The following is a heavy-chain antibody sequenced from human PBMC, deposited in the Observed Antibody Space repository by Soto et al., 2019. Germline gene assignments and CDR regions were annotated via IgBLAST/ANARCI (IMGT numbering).Heavy chain of an antibody. D-gene: IGHD4-17*01. J-gene: IGHJ4*02. CDR3: VKGTRPLPNIRAVIYARY. CDR1: GFSFINYA. V-gene: IGHV3-23*01. CDR2: ISDVEGAT. Sequence: RLSCAASGFSFINYAMTWVRQAPVKGLEWVSTISDVEGATYSADSVKGRFTTYRDNSKNTVFLQMDNLRAEETAVYFCVKGTRPLPNIRAVIYARYWGQGTSVTVSS.